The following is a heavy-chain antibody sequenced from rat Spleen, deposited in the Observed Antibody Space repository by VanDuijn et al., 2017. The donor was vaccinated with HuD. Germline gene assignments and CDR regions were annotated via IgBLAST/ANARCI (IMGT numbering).Heavy chain of an antibody. CDR2: ISTGGGNT. V-gene: IGHV5-20*01. D-gene: IGHD1-6*01. CDR3: TRDRILRSTGFDY. Sequence: EVQLVESGGGLVQPGRSLKLSCAASGFSFSDYYMAWVRQAPTKGLEWVASISTGGGNTYYRDSVKGRFSISRDNAKSSLYLQMDSLRSEDTATYYCTRDRILRSTGFDYWGQGVMVTVSS. CDR1: GFSFSDYY. J-gene: IGHJ2*01.